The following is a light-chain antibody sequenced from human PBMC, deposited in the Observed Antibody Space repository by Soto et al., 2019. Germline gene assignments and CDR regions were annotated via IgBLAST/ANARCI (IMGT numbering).Light chain of an antibody. CDR1: QSISSQ. V-gene: IGKV3-11*01. Sequence: EIVLTQSPASLSLSPGEGATLSCRASQSISSQLAWYQQIPGQAPRLLIYDASNRATGIPARFSGSGSGTDFTLTISSLEPEDFAVYYCQQYYNWPRTFGQGTRLEIK. J-gene: IGKJ5*01. CDR3: QQYYNWPRT. CDR2: DAS.